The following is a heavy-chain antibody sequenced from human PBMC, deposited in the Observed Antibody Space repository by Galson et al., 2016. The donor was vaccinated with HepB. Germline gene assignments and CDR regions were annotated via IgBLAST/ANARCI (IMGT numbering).Heavy chain of an antibody. J-gene: IGHJ5*02. CDR3: VRVVHGSYYT. CDR2: TSGNADIT. D-gene: IGHD1-26*01. V-gene: IGHV3-64D*06. Sequence: SLRLSCAASGFIFSAYAMHWVRQAPGTGLECVSATSGNADITHYVDSVKGRFTTSKDFSKSTLYLQLSSLRVEDTAVYYLVRVVHGSYYTWGQGTLVTVSS. CDR1: GFIFSAYA.